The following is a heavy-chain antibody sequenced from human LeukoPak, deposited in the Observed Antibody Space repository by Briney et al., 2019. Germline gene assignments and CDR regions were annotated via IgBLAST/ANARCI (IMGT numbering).Heavy chain of an antibody. Sequence: GASVKVSCKASGYTFTSYGISWVRQAPGQGLEWMGWISAYNGNTNYAQKLQGRVTMTTDTSTSTAYMELRSLRSDDTAVYYCARDWGEGSSGYLFDYWGQGTLVTVSS. CDR2: ISAYNGNT. V-gene: IGHV1-18*01. CDR3: ARDWGEGSSGYLFDY. J-gene: IGHJ4*02. CDR1: GYTFTSYG. D-gene: IGHD3-22*01.